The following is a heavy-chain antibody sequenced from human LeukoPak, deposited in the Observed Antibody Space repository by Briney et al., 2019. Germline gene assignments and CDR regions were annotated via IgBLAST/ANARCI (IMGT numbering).Heavy chain of an antibody. CDR1: GFTFSNAW. D-gene: IGHD2-2*01. J-gene: IGHJ4*02. V-gene: IGHV3-15*01. Sequence: PGGSLRLSCAASGFTFSNAWMSRVRQAPGKGLEWVGRIKSKTDGGTTDYAAPVKGRFTISRDDSKNTLYLQMNSLKTEDTAVYYCTTFIVVVPAAISDYWGQGTLVTVSS. CDR2: IKSKTDGGTT. CDR3: TTFIVVVPAAISDY.